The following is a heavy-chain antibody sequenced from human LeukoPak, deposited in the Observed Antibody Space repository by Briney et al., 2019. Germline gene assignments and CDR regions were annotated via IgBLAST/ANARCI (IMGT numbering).Heavy chain of an antibody. CDR3: ATDPSPYYYDSSGYMD. D-gene: IGHD3-22*01. J-gene: IGHJ4*02. V-gene: IGHV1-24*01. Sequence: ASVKVSCKVSGYTLTELSMHRVRQAPGKGLEWMGGFDPEDGETIYAQKFQGRVTMTEDTSTDTAYMELSSLRSEDTAVYYCATDPSPYYYDSSGYMDWGQGTLVTVSP. CDR2: FDPEDGET. CDR1: GYTLTELS.